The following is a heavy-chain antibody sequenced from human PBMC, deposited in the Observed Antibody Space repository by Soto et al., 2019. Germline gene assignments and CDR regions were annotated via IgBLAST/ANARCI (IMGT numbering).Heavy chain of an antibody. J-gene: IGHJ4*02. D-gene: IGHD3-10*01. CDR1: GFTFSSYA. Sequence: GGSLRLSCAASGFTFSSYAMSWVRQAPGKGLEWVSAISGSGGSTYYADSVKSWFTISRDNSKNTLYLQMNSLRAEDTAVYYCAKGSVLLWFGELLPRAYYWGQGTLVTVSS. CDR3: AKGSVLLWFGELLPRAYY. CDR2: ISGSGGST. V-gene: IGHV3-23*01.